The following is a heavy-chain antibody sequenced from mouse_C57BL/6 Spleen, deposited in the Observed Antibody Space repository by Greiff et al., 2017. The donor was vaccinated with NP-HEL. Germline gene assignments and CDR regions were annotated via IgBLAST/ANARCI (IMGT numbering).Heavy chain of an antibody. CDR2: IDPSDSYT. J-gene: IGHJ2*01. V-gene: IGHV1-69*01. D-gene: IGHD1-1*01. CDR1: GYTFTSYW. Sequence: VQLQQSGAELVMPGASVKLSCKASGYTFTSYWMHWVKQSPGQGLEWIGEIDPSDSYTNYNQKFKGKSTLTVDKSSSTAYMQLSSLTSEDSAVYYCARRATTVVANFDYWGQGTTLTVSS. CDR3: ARRATTVVANFDY.